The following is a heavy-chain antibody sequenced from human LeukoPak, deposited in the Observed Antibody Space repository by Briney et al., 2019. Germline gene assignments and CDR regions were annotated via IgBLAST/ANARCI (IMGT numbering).Heavy chain of an antibody. D-gene: IGHD6-6*01. J-gene: IGHJ4*02. Sequence: ASVKVSCKASGYTFTSYGISWVRQAPGQGLEWMGWISAYNGNTNYAQKLQSRVTMTTDTSTSTAYMELRSLRSDDTAVYYCAREGRAARRHSDFDYWGQGTLVTVSS. CDR2: ISAYNGNT. CDR1: GYTFTSYG. V-gene: IGHV1-18*01. CDR3: AREGRAARRHSDFDY.